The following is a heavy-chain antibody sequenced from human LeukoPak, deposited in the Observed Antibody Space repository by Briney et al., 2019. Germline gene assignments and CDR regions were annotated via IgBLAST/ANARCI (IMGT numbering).Heavy chain of an antibody. Sequence: GGSLRLSCIASGFTFRSYWMHWVRQAPGKGLEWVANINQDGSEKHYVDSVKGRFTISRDNAKNSLFLQMNSLRADDTAAYHCAAKDGYSFDYWGQGTPVTVSS. V-gene: IGHV3-7*01. D-gene: IGHD5-24*01. J-gene: IGHJ4*02. CDR2: INQDGSEK. CDR1: GFTFRSYW. CDR3: AAKDGYSFDY.